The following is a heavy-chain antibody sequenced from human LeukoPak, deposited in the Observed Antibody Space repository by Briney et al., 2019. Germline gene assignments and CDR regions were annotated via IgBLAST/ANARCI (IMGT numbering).Heavy chain of an antibody. CDR3: ASGHSSSSY. CDR2: INHSGST. V-gene: IGHV4-34*01. J-gene: IGHJ4*02. Sequence: SETLSLTCAVYGGSFSGYYWSWIRQPPGKGLEWIGEINHSGSTNYNPSLKSRVTISVDTSKNRFSLKLSSVTAADTAVYYCASGHSSSSYWGQGTLVTVSS. CDR1: GGSFSGYY. D-gene: IGHD6-13*01.